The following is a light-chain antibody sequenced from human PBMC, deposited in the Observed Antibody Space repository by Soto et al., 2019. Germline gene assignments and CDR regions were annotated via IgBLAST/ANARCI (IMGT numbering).Light chain of an antibody. CDR1: QAVNTR. CDR3: HQRQSWPRT. CDR2: LAS. V-gene: IGKV3-11*01. J-gene: IGKJ1*01. Sequence: EIVLTQSPATLSSVPGDRVTLSCRASQAVNTRLAAPPHKPCQAPRLLIYLASNRAAGVPARFSGSGSGTDFTLTISNVEPEDFAVYSCHQRQSWPRTFGQGTTVDIK.